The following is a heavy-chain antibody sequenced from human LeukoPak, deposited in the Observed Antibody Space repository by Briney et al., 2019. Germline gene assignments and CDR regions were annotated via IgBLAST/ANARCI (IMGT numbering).Heavy chain of an antibody. CDR3: ARGRATVTTYYYMDV. CDR1: GGSISSCY. V-gene: IGHV4-59*01. D-gene: IGHD4-11*01. CDR2: IYYSGST. Sequence: SETLSLTCTVSGGSISSCYWSWIRQPPGKGLEWIGYIYYSGSTNYNPSLKSRVTISVDTSKNQFSLKLSSVTAADTAVYYCARGRATVTTYYYMDVWGKGTTVTVSS. J-gene: IGHJ6*03.